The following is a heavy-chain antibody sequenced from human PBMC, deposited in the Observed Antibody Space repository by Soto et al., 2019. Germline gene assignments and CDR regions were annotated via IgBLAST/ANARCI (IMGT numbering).Heavy chain of an antibody. CDR1: GFTFTSSA. J-gene: IGHJ5*02. D-gene: IGHD3-10*01. CDR2: IVVGSGNT. CDR3: ARGVGSGSYYNQYNWFDP. V-gene: IGHV1-58*01. Sequence: ASVKVSCKASGFTFTSSAVQWVRQARGQRLEWIGWIVVGSGNTNYAQKFQERVTITRDMSTSTAYMELSSLRSDDTAVYYCARGVGSGSYYNQYNWFDPWGQGTLVTVSS.